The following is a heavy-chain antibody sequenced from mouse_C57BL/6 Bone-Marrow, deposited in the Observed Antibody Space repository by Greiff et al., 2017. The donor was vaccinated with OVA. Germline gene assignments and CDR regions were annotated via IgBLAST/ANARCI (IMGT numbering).Heavy chain of an antibody. Sequence: EVKLMESGGGLVQPGGSLKLSCAASGFTFSDYGMAWVRQAPRKGPEWVAFISNLAYSIYYADTVTGRCTISRENAKNTLYLEMSSLRSEDTAMYYCARTNWDWCFDVWGTGTTVTVSS. J-gene: IGHJ1*03. V-gene: IGHV5-15*01. D-gene: IGHD4-1*02. CDR2: ISNLAYSI. CDR1: GFTFSDYG. CDR3: ARTNWDWCFDV.